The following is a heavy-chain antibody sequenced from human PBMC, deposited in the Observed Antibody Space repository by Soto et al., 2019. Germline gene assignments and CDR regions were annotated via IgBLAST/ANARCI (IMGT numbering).Heavy chain of an antibody. V-gene: IGHV1-69*02. CDR2: IIPILGIA. Sequence: SVKVACKASGGTFSSYTISWVRQAPGQGLEWMGRIIPILGIANYAQKFQGRVTITADKSTSTAYMELSSLRSEDTAVYYCARPYSGYDSLDYWGQGTLVTVSS. D-gene: IGHD5-12*01. J-gene: IGHJ4*02. CDR3: ARPYSGYDSLDY. CDR1: GGTFSSYT.